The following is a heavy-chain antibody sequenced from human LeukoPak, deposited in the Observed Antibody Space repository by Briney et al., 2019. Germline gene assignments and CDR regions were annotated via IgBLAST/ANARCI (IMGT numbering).Heavy chain of an antibody. D-gene: IGHD3-9*01. CDR2: IWYDGSNK. J-gene: IGHJ4*02. V-gene: IGHV3-33*01. CDR3: ARGGLRYFDWFDY. CDR1: GFTFSSYG. Sequence: GRSLRLSCAASGFTFSSYGMHWVRQAPGKGLEWVAVIWYDGSNKYYADSVKGRFTISRDNSKNTLYLQMNSLRAEDTAVYYCARGGLRYFDWFDYWGQGTLVTVSS.